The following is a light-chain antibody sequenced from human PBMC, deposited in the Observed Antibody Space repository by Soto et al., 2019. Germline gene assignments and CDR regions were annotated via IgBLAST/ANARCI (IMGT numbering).Light chain of an antibody. CDR3: QQYSSFWT. CDR1: QSISTW. Sequence: EIQMTQSPSSLSASVGGRVTITCRASQSISTWLAWYQQKPGKAPKLLIYKASTLESGVPSRFSGSGSGTEFTLTISSLQPDDFATYYCQQYSSFWTFGQGTKVDI. J-gene: IGKJ1*01. V-gene: IGKV1-5*03. CDR2: KAS.